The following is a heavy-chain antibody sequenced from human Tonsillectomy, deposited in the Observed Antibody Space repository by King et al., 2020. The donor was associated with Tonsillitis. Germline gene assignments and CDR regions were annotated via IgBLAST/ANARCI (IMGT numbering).Heavy chain of an antibody. CDR2: ISSRRSYI. J-gene: IGHJ5*02. D-gene: IGHD2-2*01. CDR3: SGEGTEHCSRYSCSNWFDP. Sequence: VQLVESGGGLVKPGGSLRLSCAASGFTFSIYTMNWVRRAPGEGLEWVSSISSRRSYIYYAYSLKGRFTISRDNAKNSPYLPMNSLRAEDTAVDYCSGEGTEHCSRYSCSNWFDPWGQGTLVTVSS. CDR1: GFTFSIYT. V-gene: IGHV3-21*01.